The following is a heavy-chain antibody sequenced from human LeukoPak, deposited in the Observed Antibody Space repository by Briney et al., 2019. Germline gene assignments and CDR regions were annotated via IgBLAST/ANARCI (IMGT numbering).Heavy chain of an antibody. Sequence: PSETLSLTCTVSGGSISSSNYYRGWIRQPPGKGLEWIGSIYYSGSTYYNPSLKSRVTISVDTSKNQFSLKLSSVTAADTAVYYCARVYNYGLGSYYYYMDVWGKGTTVTVSS. D-gene: IGHD3-10*01. V-gene: IGHV4-39*01. J-gene: IGHJ6*03. CDR1: GGSISSSNYY. CDR3: ARVYNYGLGSYYYYMDV. CDR2: IYYSGST.